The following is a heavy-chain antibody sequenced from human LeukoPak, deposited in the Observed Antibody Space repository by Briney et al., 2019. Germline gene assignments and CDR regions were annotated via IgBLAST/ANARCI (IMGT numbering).Heavy chain of an antibody. CDR3: ARAVGYCSSTSCGGWFDP. V-gene: IGHV4-61*02. J-gene: IGHJ5*02. CDR1: GGSISSGSYY. Sequence: PSQTLSLTCTVSGGSISSGSYYWSWIRQPAGKGLEWIGRIYTSGSTNYNPSLKSRVTISVDTSKNQFSLKLSSVTAADTAVYYCARAVGYCSSTSCGGWFDPWGQGTLVTVSS. D-gene: IGHD2-2*01. CDR2: IYTSGST.